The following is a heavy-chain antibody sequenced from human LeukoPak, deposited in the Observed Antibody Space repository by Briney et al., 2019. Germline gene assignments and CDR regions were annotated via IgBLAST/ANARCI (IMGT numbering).Heavy chain of an antibody. V-gene: IGHV4-61*02. CDR2: IYTSGST. CDR3: AREGYSYGYAYYYYYYMDV. CDR1: GGSISSGSYY. D-gene: IGHD5-18*01. J-gene: IGHJ6*03. Sequence: SETLSFTCTVSGGSISSGSYYWSWIRQPAGKGLEWIGRIYTSGSTNYNPSLKSRVTISVDTSKNQFSLKLSSVTAADTAVYYCAREGYSYGYAYYYYYYMDVWGKGTTVTISS.